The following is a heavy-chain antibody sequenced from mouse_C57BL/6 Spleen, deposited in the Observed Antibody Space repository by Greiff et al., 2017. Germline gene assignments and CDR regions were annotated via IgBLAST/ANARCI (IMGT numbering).Heavy chain of an antibody. J-gene: IGHJ3*01. CDR2: IDPSDSET. Sequence: VQLQQPGAELVRPGSSVKLSCKASGYTFTSYWMHWVKQRPIQGLEWIGNIDPSDSETHYNQKFKDKATLTVDKSSSTAYMQLSSLTSEDSAVXYCARGLRLQDWFAYWGQGTLVTVSA. V-gene: IGHV1-52*01. CDR1: GYTFTSYW. D-gene: IGHD3-2*02. CDR3: ARGLRLQDWFAY.